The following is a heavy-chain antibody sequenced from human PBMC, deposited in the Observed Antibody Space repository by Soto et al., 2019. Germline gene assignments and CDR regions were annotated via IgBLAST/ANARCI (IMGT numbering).Heavy chain of an antibody. CDR2: ISYDGSNE. Sequence: PGGSLRLSCAASGFTFSNYGMHWVRQAPGKGLEWVAVISYDGSNEYYADSVKGRFAISRDNSKNTLYLQMNSLIIEDTAVYYCARDQDIVVVPAAMSYGMDVWGQGTTVTVSS. J-gene: IGHJ6*02. CDR1: GFTFSNYG. CDR3: ARDQDIVVVPAAMSYGMDV. V-gene: IGHV3-30*03. D-gene: IGHD2-2*01.